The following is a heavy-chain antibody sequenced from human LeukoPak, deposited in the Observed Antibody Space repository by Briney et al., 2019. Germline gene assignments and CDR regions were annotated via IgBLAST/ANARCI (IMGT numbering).Heavy chain of an antibody. J-gene: IGHJ6*02. V-gene: IGHV4-34*01. D-gene: IGHD4-17*01. CDR2: INHSGST. Sequence: SETLSLTCAVYGGSFSGYYWSWIRQPPGKGLEWIGEINHSGSTNYNPSLKSRVTISVDTSKNQFSLKLSSVTAADTAAYYCARGPKPTTAKRRPYYYYYGMDVWGQGTTVTVSS. CDR3: ARGPKPTTAKRRPYYYYYGMDV. CDR1: GGSFSGYY.